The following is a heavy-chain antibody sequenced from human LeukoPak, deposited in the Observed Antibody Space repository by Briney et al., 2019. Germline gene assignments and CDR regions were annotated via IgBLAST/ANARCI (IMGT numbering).Heavy chain of an antibody. CDR3: ARKREGPTTGIDY. CDR1: GGSISSSNSY. V-gene: IGHV4-39*07. CDR2: IYSSGST. Sequence: PSETLSLTCTVSGGSISSSNSYWGWIRQSPGTGLEWIGNIYSSGSTYYNPSLRSRVTISIDTSESQFSLKLSSVTAADTAVYYCARKREGPTTGIDYWGQGTLVTVSS. D-gene: IGHD1-26*01. J-gene: IGHJ4*02.